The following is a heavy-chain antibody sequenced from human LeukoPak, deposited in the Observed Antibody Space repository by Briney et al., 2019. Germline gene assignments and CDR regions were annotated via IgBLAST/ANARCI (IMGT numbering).Heavy chain of an antibody. J-gene: IGHJ4*02. CDR2: IYHSGST. Sequence: TSETLSLTCAVSGGSISSGDYSWSWIRQPPGKGLGWIGYIYHSGSTYYNPSLKSRVTISVDRSKNQFSLKLCSVTAADTAVYYCARGSYGDPALFDYWGQGTLVTVSS. CDR3: ARGSYGDPALFDY. CDR1: GGSISSGDYS. D-gene: IGHD4-17*01. V-gene: IGHV4-30-2*01.